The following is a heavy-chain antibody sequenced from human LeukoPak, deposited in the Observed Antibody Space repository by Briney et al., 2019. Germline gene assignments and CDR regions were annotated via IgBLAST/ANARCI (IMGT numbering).Heavy chain of an antibody. CDR2: MNPNSGNT. V-gene: IGHV1-8*03. CDR3: ARAGSSWYYYYYMDV. J-gene: IGHJ6*03. D-gene: IGHD6-13*01. Sequence: ASVKVSCKASGYTFTSYDINWVRQATGQGLEWMGWMNPNSGNTGYAQKFQGRVTITRNTSISTAHMELSSLRSEDTAVYYCARAGSSWYYYYYMDVWGKGTTVTVSS. CDR1: GYTFTSYD.